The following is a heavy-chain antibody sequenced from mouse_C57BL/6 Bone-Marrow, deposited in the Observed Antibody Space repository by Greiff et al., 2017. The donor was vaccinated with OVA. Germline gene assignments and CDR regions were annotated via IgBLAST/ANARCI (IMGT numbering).Heavy chain of an antibody. D-gene: IGHD2-4*01. J-gene: IGHJ2*01. Sequence: EVQVVESGGGLVKPGGSLKLSCAAPGFTFSSYTMSWVRQTPEKRLEWVATISGGGGNTYYPDSVKGRFTISRDNAKNTLYLQMSSLRSEDTALYYCARHDYGDVYFDDWGQGTTLTVSS. V-gene: IGHV5-9*01. CDR2: ISGGGGNT. CDR3: ARHDYGDVYFDD. CDR1: GFTFSSYT.